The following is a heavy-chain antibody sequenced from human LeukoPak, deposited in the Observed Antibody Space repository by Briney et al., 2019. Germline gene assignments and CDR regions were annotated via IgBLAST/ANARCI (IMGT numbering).Heavy chain of an antibody. CDR2: ISSSSSYI. J-gene: IGHJ4*02. V-gene: IGHV3-21*01. CDR3: ARVGRYSGYEPFDY. D-gene: IGHD5-12*01. CDR1: GFTFRNHA. Sequence: PGGSLRLSCAASGFTFRNHAMHWVRQAPGKGLEWVSSISSSSSYIYYADSVKGRFTISRDNAKNSLYLQMNSLRAEDTAVYYCARVGRYSGYEPFDYWGQGTLVTVSS.